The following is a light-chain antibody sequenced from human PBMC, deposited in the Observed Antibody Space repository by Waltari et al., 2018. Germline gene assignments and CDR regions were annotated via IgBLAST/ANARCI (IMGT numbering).Light chain of an antibody. J-gene: IGLJ3*02. CDR2: RNN. CDR1: SSSIGSTY. V-gene: IGLV1-47*01. CDR3: ATWDDSLSINWV. Sequence: QSVLTQPPSASGTPGQRVPVSFSGSSSSIGSTYVCRYQLLPGTAPKLLIYRNNQRPSGVPDRFSGSKSGTSASLAISGLRSEDEADYYCATWDDSLSINWVFGGGTKVTVL.